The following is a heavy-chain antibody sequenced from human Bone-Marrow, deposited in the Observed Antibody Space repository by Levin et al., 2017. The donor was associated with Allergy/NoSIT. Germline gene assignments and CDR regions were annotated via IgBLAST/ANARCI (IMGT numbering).Heavy chain of an antibody. CDR3: ARVADYHYMDV. CDR1: GFSFSKYD. Sequence: GESLKISCAASGFSFSKYDMHWVRQPTGKGLEWVPGIHKGGAASYPVSVKGRFTIPREDARTSLYLQMNILRSGDTAMYYCARVADYHYMDVWGKGTTVIVSS. D-gene: IGHD2-15*01. J-gene: IGHJ6*03. V-gene: IGHV3-13*04. CDR2: IHKGGAA.